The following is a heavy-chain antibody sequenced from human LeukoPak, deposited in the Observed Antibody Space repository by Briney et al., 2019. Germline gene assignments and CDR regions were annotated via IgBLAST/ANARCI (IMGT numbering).Heavy chain of an antibody. CDR1: GYSISSGYF. CDR3: ARRGPYYYDSSGYFDY. V-gene: IGHV4-38-2*02. CDR2: VYHVGTT. D-gene: IGHD3-22*01. J-gene: IGHJ4*02. Sequence: PSETLSLTCTVSGYSISSGYFRGWIRQPPGKGLEWIGVYHVGTTDYNPSLKSRVTMSVDTSKNQFSLKLSSVTAADTAVYYCARRGPYYYDSSGYFDYWGQGTLVTVSS.